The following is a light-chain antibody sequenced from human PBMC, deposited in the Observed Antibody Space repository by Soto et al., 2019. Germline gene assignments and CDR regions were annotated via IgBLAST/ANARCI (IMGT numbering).Light chain of an antibody. J-gene: IGKJ3*01. CDR3: QQRSNWPIFT. V-gene: IGKV3-11*02. CDR1: QSVSSY. Sequence: EIVLTQSPATLSLSPGERAALSCRASQSVSSYLAWYQQKPGQAPRLLIYDASNRATGIPARFSGSGSERDFTLTISSLEPEDFAVYYCQQRSNWPIFTFGPGTNVDIK. CDR2: DAS.